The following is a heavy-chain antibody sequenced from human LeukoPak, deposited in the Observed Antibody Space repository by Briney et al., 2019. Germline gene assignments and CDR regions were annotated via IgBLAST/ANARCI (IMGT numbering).Heavy chain of an antibody. CDR3: ARDRRTVQI. CDR1: GFTFSTST. J-gene: IGHJ4*02. D-gene: IGHD1-1*01. V-gene: IGHV3-21*05. CDR2: ISGNGRDI. Sequence: GGSLRLSCEASGFTFSTSTMYWVRQAPGRGLEWLSYISGNGRDIQYADSVKGRFTISRDNAKNLLSLQMDSLRVEDTAIYYCARDRRTVQIWGQGTLVTVSS.